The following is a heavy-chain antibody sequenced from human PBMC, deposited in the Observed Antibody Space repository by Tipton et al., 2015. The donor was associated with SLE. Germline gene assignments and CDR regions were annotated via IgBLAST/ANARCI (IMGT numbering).Heavy chain of an antibody. CDR3: ARDRGRDYDTLTGYRRH. J-gene: IGHJ4*02. D-gene: IGHD3-9*01. CDR1: GFDVSSNY. Sequence: SLRLSCAASGFDVSSNYMTWVRQAPGKGLEWVAVISYDGSNKYYADSVKGRFTISRDNSKNTLYLQMNSLRAEDAAVYYCARDRGRDYDTLTGYRRHWGQGTLVAASS. CDR2: ISYDGSNK. V-gene: IGHV3-30*03.